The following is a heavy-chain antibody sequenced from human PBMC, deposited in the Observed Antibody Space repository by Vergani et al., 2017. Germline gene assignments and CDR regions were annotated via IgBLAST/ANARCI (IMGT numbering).Heavy chain of an antibody. V-gene: IGHV4-34*01. Sequence: QVQLQQWGGGLLKHSETLSLTCVVNGGSFTSYHWTWIRQSSGEGLEWVGDIDHTGRPDYNPSLKSRLTMSVDKSRNQFSLTLNSVTATDTAIYFCARVNTETNGHLYYYYYMDVWGQGTAVTVS. D-gene: IGHD4-11*01. CDR1: GGSFTSYH. CDR3: ARVNTETNGHLYYYYYMDV. J-gene: IGHJ6*03. CDR2: IDHTGRP.